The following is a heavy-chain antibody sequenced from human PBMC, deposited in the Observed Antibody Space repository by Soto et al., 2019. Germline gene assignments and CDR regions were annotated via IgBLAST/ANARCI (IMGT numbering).Heavy chain of an antibody. CDR2: INAGNGNT. Sequence: QVRLVQSGTEVKKPGASVMVSCKATGYTFANYAIHWVRQAPGQDFEWMGWINAGNGNTRNSQKFQGRVTFTRDTSATTAHMEVGSLRFEDTAVYYCARDLSGWELTNGHFCVDVWGQGTTVIVSS. CDR1: GYTFANYA. V-gene: IGHV1-3*01. CDR3: ARDLSGWELTNGHFCVDV. J-gene: IGHJ6*02. D-gene: IGHD1-26*01.